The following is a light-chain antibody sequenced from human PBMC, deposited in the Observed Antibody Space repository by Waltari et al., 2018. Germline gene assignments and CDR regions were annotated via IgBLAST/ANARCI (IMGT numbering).Light chain of an antibody. J-gene: IGLJ2*01. V-gene: IGLV2-11*01. CDR2: DVS. CDR3: SSYAGSYIFTV. CDR1: SSDVGGYNY. Sequence: QSALTQPRPVSGSPGQSVTISCTGTSSDVGGYNYVSLHQQHPGKAPKVMIYDVSKRPSGVPDRFSGSKSGNTASLTISGLQAEDEADYYCSSYAGSYIFTVFGGGTKLTVL.